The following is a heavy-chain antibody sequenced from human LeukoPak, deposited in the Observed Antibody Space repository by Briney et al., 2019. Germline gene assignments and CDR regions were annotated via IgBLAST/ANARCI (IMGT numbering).Heavy chain of an antibody. CDR3: ARGAGSSSAYYYYYYYMDV. J-gene: IGHJ6*03. CDR1: GYTFTTYD. CDR2: MNPNSGNT. D-gene: IGHD6-6*01. V-gene: IGHV1-8*03. Sequence: GASVTVSCKASGYTFTTYDISWVRQATGQGLEWMGWMNPNSGNTGYAQKFQGRVSITRNTSISTAYMELSSLRSEDTAVYYCARGAGSSSAYYYYYYYMDVWGKGTTVTVSS.